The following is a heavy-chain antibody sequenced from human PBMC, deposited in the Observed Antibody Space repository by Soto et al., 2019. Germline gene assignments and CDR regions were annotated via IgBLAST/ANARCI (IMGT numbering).Heavy chain of an antibody. CDR2: IAYDGSNA. CDR1: GFTFRNYA. CDR3: ARGDREDILVVVGARPGEYGIDI. J-gene: IGHJ6*02. Sequence: VQLVESGGGVVQPGGSLRLSCAASGFTFRNYAMHWVRQAPGKGLECLAVIAYDGSNAFYRDSVKGRFTISRDNSKNTLYLHMNSLISEDTGVYYCARGDREDILVVVGARPGEYGIDIWGQGTMVTVSS. V-gene: IGHV3-30-3*01. D-gene: IGHD2-15*01.